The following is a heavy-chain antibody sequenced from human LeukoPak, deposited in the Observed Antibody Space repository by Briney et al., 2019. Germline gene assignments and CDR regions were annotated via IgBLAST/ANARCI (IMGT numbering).Heavy chain of an antibody. CDR3: ARDRVGVGGNGWEN. CDR2: MNPNNGNT. CDR1: GYTFTSYD. J-gene: IGHJ4*02. V-gene: IGHV1-8*01. Sequence: ASVKVSCKASGYTFTSYDINWVRQLTGQGLEWMGWMNPNNGNTGYVQKFQGRVTMTRDTSIATAYMELSSLRSEDTAVYYCARDRVGVGGNGWENWGQGTLVTVSS. D-gene: IGHD6-25*01.